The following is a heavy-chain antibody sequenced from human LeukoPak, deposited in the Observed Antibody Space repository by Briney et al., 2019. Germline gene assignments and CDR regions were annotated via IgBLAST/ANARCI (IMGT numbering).Heavy chain of an antibody. CDR1: GFTVSSNY. J-gene: IGHJ6*03. CDR2: IYSGGST. CDR3: ARDRHDRDYTKRVYYYMDV. V-gene: IGHV3-53*01. Sequence: GGSLRLSCAASGFTVSSNYMSWVRQAPGKGLEWVSVIYSGGSTYYADSVKGRFTISRDNSKNTLYLQMNSLRAEDTAVYYCARDRHDRDYTKRVYYYMDVWGKGTTVTVSS. D-gene: IGHD2-2*02.